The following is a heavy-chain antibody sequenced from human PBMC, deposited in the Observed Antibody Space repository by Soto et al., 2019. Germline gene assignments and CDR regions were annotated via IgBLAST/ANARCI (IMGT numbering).Heavy chain of an antibody. CDR2: ISYDGSNK. V-gene: IGHV3-30-3*01. D-gene: IGHD2-21*02. J-gene: IGHJ4*02. CDR3: ARAIPLHSMGVVTATMNLDF. CDR1: GFTFSNYS. Sequence: GGSLRLSCAASGFTFSNYSMHWVRQAPGKGLEWVAVISYDGSNKYYADSVEGRFTISRDNAKNTLYLQMNSLRAEDTAVYYCARAIPLHSMGVVTATMNLDFWGQGTLVTVSS.